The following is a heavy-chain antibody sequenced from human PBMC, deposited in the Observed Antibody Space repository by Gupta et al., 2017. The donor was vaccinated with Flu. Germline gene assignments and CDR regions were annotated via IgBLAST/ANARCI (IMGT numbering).Heavy chain of an antibody. J-gene: IGHJ4*02. CDR3: ARVRQQVVFDF. Sequence: QVQLVQSGADMKNPGASLKVSCKASGYTFVAYYIHWVRQAPGQGLEWMGWINPDSGDTNYAPKFHGRVTMTRDTSLSTIYMDLSRLTSDDTAMYYCARVRQQVVFDFWGQGTLVTVSA. D-gene: IGHD6-13*01. CDR1: GYTFVAYY. V-gene: IGHV1-2*02. CDR2: INPDSGDT.